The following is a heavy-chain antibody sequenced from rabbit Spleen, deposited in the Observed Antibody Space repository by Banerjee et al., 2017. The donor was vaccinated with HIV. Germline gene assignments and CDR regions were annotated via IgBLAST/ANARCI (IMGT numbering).Heavy chain of an antibody. CDR2: IYGGSVGGT. CDR1: GFSFSASYY. D-gene: IGHD1-1*01. Sequence: QSLEESGGGLVKPGGTLTLTCTASGFSFSASYYMCWVRQAPGKGLEWIACIYGGSVGGTRYASWAKGRFTISKTSSTTVTLHMTSLTAADTATYFCATYASSSGYPYYFNLWGQGTLVTVS. J-gene: IGHJ4*01. CDR3: ATYASSSGYPYYFNL. V-gene: IGHV1S40*01.